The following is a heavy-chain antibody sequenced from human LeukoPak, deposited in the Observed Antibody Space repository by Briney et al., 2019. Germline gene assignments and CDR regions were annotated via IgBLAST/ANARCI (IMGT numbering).Heavy chain of an antibody. D-gene: IGHD3-10*01. CDR3: AKDYTILGSGTYNKYPLDY. CDR1: GFTFSTFA. CDR2: IIENGADT. V-gene: IGHV3-23*01. J-gene: IGHJ4*02. Sequence: PGGSLRLSCAASGFTFSTFAMSWVRQAPGKGLEWVSGIIENGADTHYADSVKGRFTISRDNSQNTLYLQMNSLRPEDTAVYYCAKDYTILGSGTYNKYPLDYWGQGTLVTVSS.